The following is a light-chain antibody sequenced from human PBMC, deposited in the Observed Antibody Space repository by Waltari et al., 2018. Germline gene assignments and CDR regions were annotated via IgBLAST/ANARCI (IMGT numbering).Light chain of an antibody. Sequence: DFQMTQSPSTLSASVGARVTLTCRASQSVNKLLAWYQQKPGNAPKLLIYKASNLETGVPSRFSGTGSGTEFTLTISSLQPDDFATYYCQQYIGYWTFGQGTKVE. V-gene: IGKV1-5*03. CDR3: QQYIGYWT. J-gene: IGKJ1*01. CDR1: QSVNKL. CDR2: KAS.